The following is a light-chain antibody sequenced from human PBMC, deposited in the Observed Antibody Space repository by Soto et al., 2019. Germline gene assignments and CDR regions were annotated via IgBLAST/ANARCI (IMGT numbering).Light chain of an antibody. CDR3: QQSYSTLRT. CDR1: QSISSY. V-gene: IGKV1-39*01. Sequence: DIQMTRSPSSLSASVGDSVTITCRASQSISSYLNWYQQKPGKAPKLLIYAASSLQSGVPSRFSGSGSGTDFTLTISSLQPEDFATYYCQQSYSTLRTFGGGTKVEIK. J-gene: IGKJ4*01. CDR2: AAS.